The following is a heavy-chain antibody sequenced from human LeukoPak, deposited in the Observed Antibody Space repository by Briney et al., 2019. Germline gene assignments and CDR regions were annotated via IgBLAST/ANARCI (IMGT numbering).Heavy chain of an antibody. Sequence: SETLSLTCTVSGDSISSRSYYWGWIRQPPEKGLEWIGSIYYSGSTYYNPSLKSRVTISVDTSKNQFSLKLSSVTAADTAVYYCARHLIGYYYGSGSYNYFDYWGQGTLVTVSS. J-gene: IGHJ4*02. CDR2: IYYSGST. V-gene: IGHV4-39*01. CDR1: GDSISSRSYY. D-gene: IGHD3-10*01. CDR3: ARHLIGYYYGSGSYNYFDY.